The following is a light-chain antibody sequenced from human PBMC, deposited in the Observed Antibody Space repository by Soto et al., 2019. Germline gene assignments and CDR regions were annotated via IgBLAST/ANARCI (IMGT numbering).Light chain of an antibody. CDR3: QQYQNLWT. V-gene: IGKV3-15*01. Sequence: IVMTQSPATLSVSPGDRATLSCRAGQTIYSNVAWYQQRPGQAPRLLIYRASTRATGVPARFSGSGSGTEFTRTISGLQSEDFALYYCQQYQNLWTFGQGTKVEIK. CDR1: QTIYSN. J-gene: IGKJ1*01. CDR2: RAS.